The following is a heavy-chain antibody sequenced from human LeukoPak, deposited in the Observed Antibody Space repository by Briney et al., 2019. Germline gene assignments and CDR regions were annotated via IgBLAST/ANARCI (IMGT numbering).Heavy chain of an antibody. D-gene: IGHD5-18*01. CDR1: GFTFSSYG. CDR2: IHTSGST. J-gene: IGHJ4*02. Sequence: GTLRLSCAASGFTFSSYGMSWIRQPAGKGLEWIGRIHTSGSTNYNPSLKSRVTISVDTSKNQFSLKLSSVTAADTAVYYCARSFFDSYGFDYWGQGTLVTVSS. V-gene: IGHV4-4*07. CDR3: ARSFFDSYGFDY.